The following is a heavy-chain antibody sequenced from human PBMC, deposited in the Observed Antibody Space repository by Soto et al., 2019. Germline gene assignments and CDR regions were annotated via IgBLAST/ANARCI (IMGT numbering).Heavy chain of an antibody. CDR2: INAGNGNT. D-gene: IGHD3-3*01. CDR1: GYTFTSYA. J-gene: IGHJ6*03. CDR3: ARVYYDFWSGGKEDYYYYYMDV. V-gene: IGHV1-3*01. Sequence: GASVKVSCKASGYTFTSYAMHWVRQAPGQRLEWMGWINAGNGNTKYSQKFQGRVTITRDTSASTAYMELSSLRSEDTAVYYCARVYYDFWSGGKEDYYYYYMDVWGKGTTVTVSS.